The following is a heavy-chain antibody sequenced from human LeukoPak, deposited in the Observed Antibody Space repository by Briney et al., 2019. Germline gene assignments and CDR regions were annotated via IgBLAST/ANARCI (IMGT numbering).Heavy chain of an antibody. Sequence: GGSLRLSCAASGFTFSSYAMSWVRQAPGKGLEWVSAISGSGGSTYYADSVKGRFTISRDNSKNTLYLQMNSLRAEDTAVYYCAKGTEYYDSSGYYLATLDYWGQGSLVTVSS. CDR3: AKGTEYYDSSGYYLATLDY. CDR2: ISGSGGST. D-gene: IGHD3-22*01. V-gene: IGHV3-23*01. CDR1: GFTFSSYA. J-gene: IGHJ4*02.